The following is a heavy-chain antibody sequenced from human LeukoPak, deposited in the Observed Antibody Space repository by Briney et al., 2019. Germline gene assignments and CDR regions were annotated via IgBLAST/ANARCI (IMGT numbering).Heavy chain of an antibody. V-gene: IGHV1-8*01. J-gene: IGHJ4*02. CDR1: GYTFTSYD. CDR2: MNPNSGNT. D-gene: IGHD3-22*01. Sequence: ASVKLSCKASGYTFTSYDINWVRQATGQGLEWMGWMNPNSGNTGHAQKFQGRVTMTRNTSISTAYMELSSLRSEDTAVYYCARSFGYDSSGYYYEFDYWSQGTLVTVSS. CDR3: ARSFGYDSSGYYYEFDY.